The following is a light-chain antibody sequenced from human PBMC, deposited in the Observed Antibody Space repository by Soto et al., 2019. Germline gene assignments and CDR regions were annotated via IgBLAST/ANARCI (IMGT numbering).Light chain of an antibody. CDR1: HSVSSNY. Sequence: VWTQSPGTLSLSTAERAILTSSAIHSVSSNYLAWHQQKPGQAPRLLIYGASSRATGIPDRFSGSGSGTDFTLTIRRLEPEDFAVYYCQQLSNWPPFTVGGGTKVDIK. J-gene: IGKJ4*01. V-gene: IGKV3D-20*02. CDR3: QQLSNWPPFT. CDR2: GAS.